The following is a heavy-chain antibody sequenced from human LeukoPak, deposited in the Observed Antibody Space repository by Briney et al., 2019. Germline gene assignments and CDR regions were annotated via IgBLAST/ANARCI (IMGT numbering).Heavy chain of an antibody. CDR2: MPYNGGA. D-gene: IGHD2-2*01. CDR1: GDSITSANYF. J-gene: IGHJ3*02. Sequence: SETLSLTCTVSGDSITSANYFWSWIRQPPGEDLEWIGYMPYNGGASYNPSLRGRATISLDTSKNEFSLRLSSVTAPDTAIYYCAREVNVPAGSDGFDIWGQRTMVTVSP. CDR3: AREVNVPAGSDGFDI. V-gene: IGHV4-30-4*01.